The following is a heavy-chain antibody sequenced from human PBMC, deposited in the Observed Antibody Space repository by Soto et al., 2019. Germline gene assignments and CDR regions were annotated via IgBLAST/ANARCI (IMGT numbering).Heavy chain of an antibody. V-gene: IGHV3-23*01. CDR1: GFPFSSYA. D-gene: IGHD2-21*01. CDR2: ISGRGSDT. Sequence: EVQLLDSGGGLVQPGGSLRLSCAASGFPFSSYAMDWVRQAPGKGLEWVSGISGRGSDTFYADSVRGRFTISEDHSKNTLYLQMSSLRVEDTAIYYCAKDLYSGMAPRVFDNWGQGTLVTVSS. CDR3: AKDLYSGMAPRVFDN. J-gene: IGHJ4*02.